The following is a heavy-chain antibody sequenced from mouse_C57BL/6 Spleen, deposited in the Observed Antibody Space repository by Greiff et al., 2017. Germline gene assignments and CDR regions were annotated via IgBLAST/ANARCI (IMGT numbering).Heavy chain of an antibody. CDR1: GYTFTSYW. V-gene: IGHV1-50*01. CDR3: ARRGEIYDGYYVAMDY. CDR2: IDPSDSYT. D-gene: IGHD2-3*01. Sequence: VQLQQPGAELVKPGASVKLSCKASGYTFTSYWMQWVKQRPGQGLEWIGEIDPSDSYTNYNQKFKGKATFTVDTSSSTAYMQLSSLTSDDSAVYYCARRGEIYDGYYVAMDYWGQGTAVTVSS. J-gene: IGHJ4*01.